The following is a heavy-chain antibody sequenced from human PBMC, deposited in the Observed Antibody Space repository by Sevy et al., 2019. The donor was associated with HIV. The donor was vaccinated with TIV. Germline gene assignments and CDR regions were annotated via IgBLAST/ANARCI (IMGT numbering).Heavy chain of an antibody. D-gene: IGHD4-17*01. CDR2: LFYSGST. Sequence: SETLSLTCTVSGGSVSTDSYYWSWIRQPPGKGLEWIGYLFYSGSTNYNPSLKSRVTISLDTSKNQFSLKLGSVTAADQGVYYRAGCRSPYGDYATGSFDYWGQGALVTVSS. CDR3: AGCRSPYGDYATGSFDY. CDR1: GGSVSTDSYY. J-gene: IGHJ4*02. V-gene: IGHV4-61*01.